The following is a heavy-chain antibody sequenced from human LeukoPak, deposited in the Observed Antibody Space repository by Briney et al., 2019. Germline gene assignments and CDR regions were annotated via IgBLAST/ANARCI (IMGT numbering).Heavy chain of an antibody. CDR2: IIPILGIA. CDR3: ARDRYYYDSSGYPITYYFDY. Sequence: SVKVSCKASGGTFSSYAISWVRQAPGQGLEWMGRIIPILGIANYAQKFQGRVTITADKSTSTAYMELSSLRSEDTAVYYCARDRYYYDSSGYPITYYFDYWGQGTLVTVSS. D-gene: IGHD3-22*01. J-gene: IGHJ4*02. CDR1: GGTFSSYA. V-gene: IGHV1-69*04.